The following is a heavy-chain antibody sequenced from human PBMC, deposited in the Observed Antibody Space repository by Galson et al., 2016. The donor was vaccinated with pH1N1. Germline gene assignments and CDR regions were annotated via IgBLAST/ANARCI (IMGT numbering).Heavy chain of an antibody. CDR2: IRSDGGNE. Sequence: SLRLSCAASGFTFSTYAMHWVRQAGKGLEWVAFIRSDGGNEHYVDSVKGRFTISRDNSKNTLYLQMSSLRIEDTALYYCAKDLKVFWSGYLDSWGQGALVTVSS. CDR3: AKDLKVFWSGYLDS. D-gene: IGHD3-3*01. CDR1: GFTFSTYA. V-gene: IGHV3-30*02. J-gene: IGHJ4*02.